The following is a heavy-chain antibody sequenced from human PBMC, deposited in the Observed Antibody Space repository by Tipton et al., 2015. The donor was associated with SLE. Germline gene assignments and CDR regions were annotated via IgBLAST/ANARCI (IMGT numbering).Heavy chain of an antibody. D-gene: IGHD7-27*01. Sequence: SRVTISVDTSKNQFSLKLSSVTAADTAVYYCATILTGDYYFDYWGQGTLVTVSS. CDR3: ATILTGDYYFDY. V-gene: IGHV4-34*01. J-gene: IGHJ4*02.